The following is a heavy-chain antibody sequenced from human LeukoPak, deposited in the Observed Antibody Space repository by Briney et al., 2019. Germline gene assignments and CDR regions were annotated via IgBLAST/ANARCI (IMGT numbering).Heavy chain of an antibody. CDR3: ARDGGSGWFFRY. CDR2: ISSSGRTK. Sequence: GGSLRLSCAASGFIFSDYYMSWIRQAPGKGLEWVSYISSSGRTKYYADSVKGRFTISRDNATDSLYLRMNSLRAEDTAVYYCARDGGSGWFFRYWGQGTLVTVSS. V-gene: IGHV3-11*04. D-gene: IGHD6-19*01. J-gene: IGHJ4*02. CDR1: GFIFSDYY.